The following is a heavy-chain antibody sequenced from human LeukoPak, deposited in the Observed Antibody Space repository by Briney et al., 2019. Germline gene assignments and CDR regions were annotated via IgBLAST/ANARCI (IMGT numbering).Heavy chain of an antibody. Sequence: GASVKVSCKASGYTFTTYGISWVRQAPGQGLEWMGWINSYNGNTNYAQKVQGRVTMTTDTSTSTAYMELRSLRSDDTAVYYCARDLSTVTTRLVDYWGQGTLVTVSS. D-gene: IGHD4-17*01. CDR3: ARDLSTVTTRLVDY. CDR2: INSYNGNT. J-gene: IGHJ4*02. V-gene: IGHV1-18*01. CDR1: GYTFTTYG.